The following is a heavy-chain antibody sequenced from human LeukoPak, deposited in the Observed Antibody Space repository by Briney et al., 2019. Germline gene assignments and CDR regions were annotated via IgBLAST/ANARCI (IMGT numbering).Heavy chain of an antibody. Sequence: SETLPLACTVSGGSISSYYWSWIRQPAGKGLEWIGRIYTSGSTNYNPSLKSRVTMSVDTSKNQFSLKLSSVTAADTAVYYCARENIVDTAMVTDYWGQGTLVTVSS. J-gene: IGHJ4*02. CDR3: ARENIVDTAMVTDY. V-gene: IGHV4-4*07. CDR2: IYTSGST. D-gene: IGHD5-18*01. CDR1: GGSISSYY.